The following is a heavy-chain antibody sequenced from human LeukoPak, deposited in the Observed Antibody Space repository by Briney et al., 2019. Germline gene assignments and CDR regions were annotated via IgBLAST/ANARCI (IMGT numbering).Heavy chain of an antibody. D-gene: IGHD2-15*01. Sequence: GASVKVSCKASGYSFTNYAINWVRQAPGQGLECMGWINTNTGNATYAQGFTGRFVFSLDTSVSTAYLQISSLKAEDTAVYFCARNRISHHMDVWGRGTTVTVSS. V-gene: IGHV7-4-1*02. CDR1: GYSFTNYA. J-gene: IGHJ6*03. CDR2: INTNTGNA. CDR3: ARNRISHHMDV.